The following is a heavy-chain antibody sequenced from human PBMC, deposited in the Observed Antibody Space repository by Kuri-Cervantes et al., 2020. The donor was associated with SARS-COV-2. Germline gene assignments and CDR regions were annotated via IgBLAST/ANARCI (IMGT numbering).Heavy chain of an antibody. J-gene: IGHJ6*03. Sequence: GSLRLSCTVSGRSISSSSYYWGWIRQPPGKGLEWIGSIYYSGCTYYNPSLKSRVTISVDTSKNQFSLKLSSVTAADTAVYYCARGERGYSYGSYYYYMDVWGKGTTVTVSS. CDR3: ARGERGYSYGSYYYYMDV. D-gene: IGHD5-18*01. V-gene: IGHV4-39*07. CDR1: GRSISSSSYY. CDR2: IYYSGCT.